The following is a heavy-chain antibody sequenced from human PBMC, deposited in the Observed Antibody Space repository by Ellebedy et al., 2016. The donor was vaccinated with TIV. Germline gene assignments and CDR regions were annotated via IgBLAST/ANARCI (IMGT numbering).Heavy chain of an antibody. CDR1: GGSSSRNY. D-gene: IGHD3-22*01. Sequence: SETLSLTXKVSGGSSSRNYWTWIRQPPGKGLEWIGCIHDSGRTNYNSSLKSRVTISVDTSKNQFSLKLTSLTAADTAVYYCARDRMYYYDSSGSYQYYGMDVWGQGTTVTVSS. J-gene: IGHJ6*02. V-gene: IGHV4-59*01. CDR2: IHDSGRT. CDR3: ARDRMYYYDSSGSYQYYGMDV.